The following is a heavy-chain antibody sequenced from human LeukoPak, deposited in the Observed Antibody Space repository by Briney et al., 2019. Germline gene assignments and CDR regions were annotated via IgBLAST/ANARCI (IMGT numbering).Heavy chain of an antibody. V-gene: IGHV3-21*04. CDR1: GFTFSTYG. CDR2: ISASSKYI. Sequence: YPGGSLRLSCAASGFTFSTYGTDWVRQAPGKGLEWVSSISASSKYIYYADSVKGRFTISRDNSKNTLYLQMNSLRAEDTAVYYCAKGVAVASPYYFDYWGQGTLVTVSS. CDR3: AKGVAVASPYYFDY. D-gene: IGHD6-19*01. J-gene: IGHJ4*02.